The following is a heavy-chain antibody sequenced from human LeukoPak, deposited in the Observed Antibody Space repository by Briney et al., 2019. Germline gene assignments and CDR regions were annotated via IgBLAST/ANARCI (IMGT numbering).Heavy chain of an antibody. CDR2: MNPNSGNT. CDR1: GYTFTSYD. D-gene: IGHD1-1*01. V-gene: IGHV1-8*01. J-gene: IGHJ3*02. Sequence: ASVKVSCKASGYTFTSYDINWVRQATGQGLEWMGWMNPNSGNTGYAQKFQGRVTITRNTSISTAYMELSSLRSEDTAVYYCALGTTGRQDAFDIWGQGTMVTVSS. CDR3: ALGTTGRQDAFDI.